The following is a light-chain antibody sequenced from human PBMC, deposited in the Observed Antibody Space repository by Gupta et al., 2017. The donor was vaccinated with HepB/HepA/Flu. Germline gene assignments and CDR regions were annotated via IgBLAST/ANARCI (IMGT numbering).Light chain of an antibody. J-gene: IGLJ3*02. Sequence: QAGLTQPPSVSKDLRHIATITCTGNSNNVGNQGAAWLQQHQGHPPKLRSDRNNNRPSGISERFSASRSGNTASLTITGLQPEDEADYDGSAWDSSLGAWVFGGGTKLAVL. CDR3: SAWDSSLGAWV. CDR1: SNNVGNQG. CDR2: RNN. V-gene: IGLV10-54*04.